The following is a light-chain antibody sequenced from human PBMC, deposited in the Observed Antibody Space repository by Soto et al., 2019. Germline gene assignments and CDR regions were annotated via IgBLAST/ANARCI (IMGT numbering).Light chain of an antibody. Sequence: DIQMTQSPSSLSASVGDRVTITCRASQSISSYLNWYQQKPGKAPKVLIYTASSLQSGVPSRFSGSGSGRDFTLTISSLRPEDIATYFCQQSYTSPPWTFGQGTKVDIK. CDR1: QSISSY. CDR2: TAS. V-gene: IGKV1-39*01. J-gene: IGKJ1*01. CDR3: QQSYTSPPWT.